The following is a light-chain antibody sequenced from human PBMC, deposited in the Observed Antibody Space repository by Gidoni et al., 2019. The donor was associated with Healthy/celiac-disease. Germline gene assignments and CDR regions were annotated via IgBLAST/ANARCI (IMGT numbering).Light chain of an antibody. V-gene: IGKV3-15*01. J-gene: IGKJ4*01. CDR3: QQYNNWPTLT. Sequence: EIVMTQSPATLSVSAGERDTLSCRASQSVSSNLAWYQQKPGQAPRRLLQGDATRSTDIPARLSVSGCGTELTLTITSMQSEDFAVYYCQQYNNWPTLTFGGGTKVEIK. CDR1: QSVSSN. CDR2: GDA.